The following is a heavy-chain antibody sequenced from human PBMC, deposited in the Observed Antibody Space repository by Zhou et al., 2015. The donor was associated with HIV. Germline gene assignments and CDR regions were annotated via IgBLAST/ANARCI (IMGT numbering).Heavy chain of an antibody. Sequence: QVQLVQSGAEVKKPGSSVKVSCKASGGTFSSYAISWVRQAPGQGLEWMGGIIPIFGTANYAQKFQGRVTITADESTSTAYMELSSLRSEDTAVYYCARDFLRYYYDSSGYRYNWFDPWGQGTLVTVSS. CDR2: IIPIFGTA. J-gene: IGHJ5*02. CDR3: ARDFLRYYYDSSGYRYNWFDP. D-gene: IGHD3-22*01. V-gene: IGHV1-69*12. CDR1: GGTFSSYA.